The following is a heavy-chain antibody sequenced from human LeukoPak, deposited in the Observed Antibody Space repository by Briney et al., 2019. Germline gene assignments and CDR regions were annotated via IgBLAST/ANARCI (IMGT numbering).Heavy chain of an antibody. CDR2: INSDGINT. CDR1: GFTFSNYW. CDR3: ARDLGQYYDTSDNWFDP. V-gene: IGHV3-74*01. J-gene: IGHJ5*02. Sequence: GGSLRLSCAASGFTFSNYWMRWVREAPGMGLVWVSRINSDGINTSYADSVKGRFTISRDNAKNTLNLQMNSLRAEDTAVYYCARDLGQYYDTSDNWFDPWGQGTLVTVSS. D-gene: IGHD3-22*01.